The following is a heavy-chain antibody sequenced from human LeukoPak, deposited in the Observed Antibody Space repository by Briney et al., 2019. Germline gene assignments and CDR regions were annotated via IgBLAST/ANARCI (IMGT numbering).Heavy chain of an antibody. D-gene: IGHD3-22*01. CDR1: GGSISSGDYY. Sequence: SETLSLTCTVFGGSISSGDYYWSWIRQPPGKGLEWIAYMYYSGSTYYNPSLKCRVTMSADTSKNQLSLKLSSVTAADTAVYYCARPYYYDSRIDPWGQGILVTVSS. J-gene: IGHJ5*02. V-gene: IGHV4-30-4*01. CDR3: ARPYYYDSRIDP. CDR2: MYYSGST.